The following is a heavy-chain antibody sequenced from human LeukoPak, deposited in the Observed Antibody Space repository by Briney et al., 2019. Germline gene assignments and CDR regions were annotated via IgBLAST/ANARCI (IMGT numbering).Heavy chain of an antibody. J-gene: IGHJ4*02. CDR3: ARGIMTTVPTFDY. D-gene: IGHD4-17*01. V-gene: IGHV4-59*01. Sequence: PSETLSLTCTVSGGHINRYYWRWIRQPPGKGLEGIGYVYYSTSTNYSPSLTTRVTISVDTSKKKFSLRLSSVTAAETALYYCARGIMTTVPTFDYWGQGTLVTVSS. CDR2: VYYSTST. CDR1: GGHINRYY.